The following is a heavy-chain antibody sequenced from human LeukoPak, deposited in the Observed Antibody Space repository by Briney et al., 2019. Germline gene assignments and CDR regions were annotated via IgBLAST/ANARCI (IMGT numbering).Heavy chain of an antibody. J-gene: IGHJ4*02. CDR3: ARDRQQLANFDF. V-gene: IGHV7-4-1*02. CDR1: GYTFTSYG. Sequence: ASVKVSCKASGYTFTSYGISWVRQAPGQGLEWMGWINTNTGHPAYAQGFTGRFVFSLDTSVNTAYLQITSLKADDTAAYYCARDRQQLANFDFWGQGTLVTVSS. CDR2: INTNTGHP. D-gene: IGHD1-1*01.